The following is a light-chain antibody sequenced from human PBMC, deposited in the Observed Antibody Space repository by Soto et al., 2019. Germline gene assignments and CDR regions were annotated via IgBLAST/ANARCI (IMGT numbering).Light chain of an antibody. CDR1: SSDVSDYNY. Sequence: QSALTQPASVSGSPGPSITISCTGTSSDVSDYNYVSWYQQLPGKAPIVRIYEGSNRPSGVSNRFSGSKSGITASRTISGLQAEDEADYYCSSYTSSSTYGFGTGTKVTVL. CDR2: EGS. V-gene: IGLV2-14*01. J-gene: IGLJ1*01. CDR3: SSYTSSSTYG.